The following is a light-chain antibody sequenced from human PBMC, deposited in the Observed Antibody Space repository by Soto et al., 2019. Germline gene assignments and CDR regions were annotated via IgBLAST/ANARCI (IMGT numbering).Light chain of an antibody. CDR3: QQYNSYSRT. CDR2: KAS. CDR1: QSISSW. V-gene: IGKV1-5*03. J-gene: IGKJ2*01. Sequence: DSEMISAVATPLESEGDRVTITCRASQSISSWLAWYQQKPGKAPKLLIYKASSLESGVPSRFSGSGSGTEFTLTISSLQPDDFATYYCQQYNSYSRTFGQGTK.